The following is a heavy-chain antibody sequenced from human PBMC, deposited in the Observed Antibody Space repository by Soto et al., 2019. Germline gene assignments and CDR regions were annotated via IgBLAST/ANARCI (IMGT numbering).Heavy chain of an antibody. CDR2: INAGNGNT. V-gene: IGHV1-3*01. J-gene: IGHJ6*02. Sequence: ASVKVSGKASGYTLTSYAMHWVRQAPGQRLEWMGWINAGNGNTKYSQKFQGRVTITRDTSASTAYMELSSLRSEDTAVYYCARNLLAGSGSPYYYYYYGMDVWGQGTTVTVSS. CDR1: GYTLTSYA. D-gene: IGHD3-10*01. CDR3: ARNLLAGSGSPYYYYYYGMDV.